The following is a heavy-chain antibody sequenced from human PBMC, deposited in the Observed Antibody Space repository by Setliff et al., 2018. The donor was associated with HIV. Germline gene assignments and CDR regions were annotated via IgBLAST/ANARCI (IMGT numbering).Heavy chain of an antibody. CDR3: AKCGGDYYDSSGTTYYGMDV. D-gene: IGHD3-22*01. CDR2: ISGSGNRT. J-gene: IGHJ6*02. CDR1: GFTFNTYA. V-gene: IGHV3-23*01. Sequence: PGGSLRLSCAASGFTFNTYAMNWVRQAPGKGLEWVAVISGSGNRTYYTDSVKGRLNISRDNSEKVLYMQMNSPRAEDTAVYYCAKCGGDYYDSSGTTYYGMDVWGQGTTVTVSS.